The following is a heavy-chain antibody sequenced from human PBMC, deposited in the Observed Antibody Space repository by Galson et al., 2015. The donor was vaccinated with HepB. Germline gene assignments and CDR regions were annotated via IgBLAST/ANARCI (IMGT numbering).Heavy chain of an antibody. CDR3: GKASTYMVGYGMDV. D-gene: IGHD4/OR15-4a*01. Sequence: SLRLSCAASGFTFSSYAMSWVRQAPGKGLEWVSAISGSGGSTYYADSVKGRFTISRDNSKNTLYLQMNSLRAEDTAVYYCGKASTYMVGYGMDVWGQGTTVTVSS. J-gene: IGHJ6*02. CDR1: GFTFSSYA. V-gene: IGHV3-23*01. CDR2: ISGSGGST.